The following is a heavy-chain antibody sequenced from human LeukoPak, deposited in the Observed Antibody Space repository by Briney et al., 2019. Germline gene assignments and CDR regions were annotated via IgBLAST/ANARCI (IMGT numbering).Heavy chain of an antibody. CDR3: ARDGGIAAAVHYYMDV. CDR2: ISSSSSTI. J-gene: IGHJ6*03. D-gene: IGHD6-13*01. CDR1: GFTFSSYS. Sequence: GGSLRLSCAASGFTFSSYSMNWVRQAPGKGLEWVSYISSSSSTIYYADSVKGRFTISRDNAKNSLYLQMNSLRAEDTAVYYCARDGGIAAAVHYYMDVWGKGTTVTVSS. V-gene: IGHV3-48*04.